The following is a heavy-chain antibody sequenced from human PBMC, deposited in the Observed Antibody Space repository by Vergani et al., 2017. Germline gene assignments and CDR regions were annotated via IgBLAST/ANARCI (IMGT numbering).Heavy chain of an antibody. V-gene: IGHV3-11*01. Sequence: QVQLVESGGGLVKPGGSLRLSCAASGFTFSDYYMSWIRQAPGKGLEWVSYISSSGSTIYYADSVKGRFTIPRDNAKNSLYLQMNSLRAEDTAVYYCAGRPYYYDSSGYYTYYYYMDVWGKGTTVTVSS. CDR1: GFTFSDYY. CDR2: ISSSGSTI. J-gene: IGHJ6*03. D-gene: IGHD3-22*01. CDR3: AGRPYYYDSSGYYTYYYYMDV.